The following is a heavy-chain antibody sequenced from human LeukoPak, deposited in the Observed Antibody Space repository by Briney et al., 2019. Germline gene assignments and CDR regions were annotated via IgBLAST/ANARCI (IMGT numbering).Heavy chain of an antibody. CDR2: IYTSGST. D-gene: IGHD2-2*01. CDR3: ARDLHCSSTSCLYYMDV. CDR1: GGSISSGSYY. Sequence: SQTLSLTCTVSGGSISSGSYYWSWIRQPAGKGLEWIGRIYTSGSTNYNPSLKSRVTISVDTSKNQFSLKLSSVTAADTAVYYCARDLHCSSTSCLYYMDVWGKGTTVTISS. V-gene: IGHV4-61*02. J-gene: IGHJ6*03.